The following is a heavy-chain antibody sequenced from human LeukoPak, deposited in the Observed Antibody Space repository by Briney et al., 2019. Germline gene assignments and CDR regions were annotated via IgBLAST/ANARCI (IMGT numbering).Heavy chain of an antibody. J-gene: IGHJ4*02. V-gene: IGHV4-30-2*01. D-gene: IGHD2-15*01. CDR1: GGSISSGGYS. CDR2: IYHSGST. CDR3: ARSRIPDPAFDY. Sequence: SETLSLTCAVSGGSISSGGYSWSWIRQPPGKGLEWIRYIYHSGSTYYNPSLKSRVTISVDRSKNQFSLKLSSVTAADTAVYYCARSRIPDPAFDYWGQGTLVTVSS.